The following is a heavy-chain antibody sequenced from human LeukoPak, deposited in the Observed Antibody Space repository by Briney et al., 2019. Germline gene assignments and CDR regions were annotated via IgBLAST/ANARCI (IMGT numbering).Heavy chain of an antibody. CDR2: ISSSSSYI. J-gene: IGHJ4*02. CDR1: GFTFSTYS. D-gene: IGHD4-17*01. Sequence: PGGSLRLSCAASGFTFSTYSMNWVRQAPGKGLEWVSSISSSSSYIYYADSAKGRFTISRDNAKNSLYLQMNSLRADDTAVYYCASGDYGDYAGPSGYWGQGTLVTVSS. V-gene: IGHV3-21*01. CDR3: ASGDYGDYAGPSGY.